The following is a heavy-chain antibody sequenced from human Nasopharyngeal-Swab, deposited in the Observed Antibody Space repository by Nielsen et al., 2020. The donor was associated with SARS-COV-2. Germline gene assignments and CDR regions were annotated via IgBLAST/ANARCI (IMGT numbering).Heavy chain of an antibody. J-gene: IGHJ4*02. Sequence: GESLKISCVASGFSFTTYWMPWVRQAPGKGLVWVSRINGDGTWISYAASVKGRFTLSRDNAKNSLYLQMNNLRAEESAVYYCTRDTPAMFAYWGQGTLVTVSS. CDR2: INGDGTWI. CDR1: GFSFTTYW. CDR3: TRDTPAMFAY. V-gene: IGHV3-74*01.